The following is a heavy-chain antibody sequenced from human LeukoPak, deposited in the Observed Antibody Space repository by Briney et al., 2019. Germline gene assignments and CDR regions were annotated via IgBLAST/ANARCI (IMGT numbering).Heavy chain of an antibody. CDR2: ISAYNGNT. V-gene: IGHV1-18*01. J-gene: IGHJ6*03. CDR3: ARGGSSTTPRGYYYYMDV. Sequence: GASVKVSCKASDYTFTSYGLSWVRQAPGQGLEWMGWISAYNGNTNYAQKLQGRVTMTTDTSTSTAYMELRSLRSDDTAVYYCARGGSSTTPRGYYYYMDVWGKGTTVTVSS. CDR1: DYTFTSYG. D-gene: IGHD6-6*01.